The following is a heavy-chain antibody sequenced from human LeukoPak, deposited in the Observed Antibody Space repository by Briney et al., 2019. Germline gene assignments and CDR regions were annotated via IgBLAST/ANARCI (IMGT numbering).Heavy chain of an antibody. Sequence: PGGSLRLSCAASGFTFSSYAMSWVRQAPGKGLEWVSAISGSGGSTYYADSVKGRFTISRDNSKSTLYLQMNSLRAEDTAVYYCAKAGTPMVRYYFDYWGQGTLVTVSS. J-gene: IGHJ4*02. CDR3: AKAGTPMVRYYFDY. CDR1: GFTFSSYA. D-gene: IGHD3-10*01. V-gene: IGHV3-23*01. CDR2: ISGSGGST.